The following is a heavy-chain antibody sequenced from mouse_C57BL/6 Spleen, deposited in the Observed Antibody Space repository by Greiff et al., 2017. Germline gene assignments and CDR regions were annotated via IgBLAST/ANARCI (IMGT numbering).Heavy chain of an antibody. CDR2: IDPEDGDT. CDR1: GFNIKDYY. CDR3: TMGNYVRYFDY. V-gene: IGHV14-1*01. D-gene: IGHD2-1*01. J-gene: IGHJ2*01. Sequence: EVKLMESGAELVRPGASVKLSCTASGFNIKDYYMHWVKQRPEQGLEWIGRIDPEDGDTEYAPKFQGKATMTADTSSNTAYLQLSSLTSEDTAVYYCTMGNYVRYFDYWGQGTTLTVSS.